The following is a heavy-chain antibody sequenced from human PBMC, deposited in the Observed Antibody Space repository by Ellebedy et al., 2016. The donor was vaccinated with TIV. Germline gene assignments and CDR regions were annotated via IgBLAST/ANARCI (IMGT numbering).Heavy chain of an antibody. CDR2: IWYDESNE. V-gene: IGHV3-33*01. CDR3: ARDHRLRSVDGSGYWPLDY. D-gene: IGHD3-22*01. Sequence: GESLKISCAASGFTFSSYGMHWVRQAPGKGLEWVAVIWYDESNEYYADSVKGRFTISRDNSKNTLYLQMNSLRAEDTALYYCARDHRLRSVDGSGYWPLDYWGQGTLVTVSS. CDR1: GFTFSSYG. J-gene: IGHJ4*02.